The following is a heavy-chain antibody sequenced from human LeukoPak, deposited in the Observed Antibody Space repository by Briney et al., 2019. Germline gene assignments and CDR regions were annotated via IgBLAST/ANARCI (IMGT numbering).Heavy chain of an antibody. CDR1: GYSISSGYY. D-gene: IGHD6-13*01. CDR3: AREYSSISQSFDY. Sequence: PSETLSLTCTVSGYSISSGYYWGWIRQPPGKGLEWIGSIYHSGSTYYNPSLKSRVTISVDTSKNQFSLQLNSVTPEDTAVYYCAREYSSISQSFDYWGQGTLVTVSS. V-gene: IGHV4-38-2*02. J-gene: IGHJ4*02. CDR2: IYHSGST.